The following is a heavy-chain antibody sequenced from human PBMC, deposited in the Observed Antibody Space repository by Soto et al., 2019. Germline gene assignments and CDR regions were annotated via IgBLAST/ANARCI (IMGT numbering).Heavy chain of an antibody. J-gene: IGHJ6*02. V-gene: IGHV3-30*18. CDR3: TKRRNVLRFLEWSSGMEV. D-gene: IGHD3-3*01. CDR2: ISHDGSNK. Sequence: GGSLRLSXAASGFTFSSYGMHWVRQAPGKGLEWVAFISHDGSNKYYGDSMKGRIAMSRDNSKSTLYLQMSSLRAEDTAVYYCTKRRNVLRFLEWSSGMEVWGQGTTVTVSS. CDR1: GFTFSSYG.